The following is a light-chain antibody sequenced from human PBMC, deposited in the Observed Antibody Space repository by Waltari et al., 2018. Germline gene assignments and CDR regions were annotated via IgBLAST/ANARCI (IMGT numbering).Light chain of an antibody. CDR1: TSNIGINI. V-gene: IGLV1-44*01. Sequence: QSGLTQPPSVSGTPGQRVTISCSGRTSNIGINIVNWYQPFPGTAPKLLIYSTDQRPSGVPDRFSGSKSGTSASLAISGLQSEDEADYYCEAWDDRLTGRVFGTGTKVTVL. CDR2: STD. CDR3: EAWDDRLTGRV. J-gene: IGLJ1*01.